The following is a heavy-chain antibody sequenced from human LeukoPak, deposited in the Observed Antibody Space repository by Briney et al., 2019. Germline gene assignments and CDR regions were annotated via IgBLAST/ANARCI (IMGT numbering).Heavy chain of an antibody. CDR1: GFTFSSYS. V-gene: IGHV3-21*01. D-gene: IGHD4-17*01. J-gene: IGHJ4*02. CDR2: ISSSGSYI. Sequence: GGSLRLSCAASGFTFSSYSMNWVRQAPGKGLEWVSSISSSGSYIYYADSVKGRFTISRDNAKNSLYLQMNSLRAEDTAVYYCARDDYGDFYFDYWGQGTLVTVSS. CDR3: ARDDYGDFYFDY.